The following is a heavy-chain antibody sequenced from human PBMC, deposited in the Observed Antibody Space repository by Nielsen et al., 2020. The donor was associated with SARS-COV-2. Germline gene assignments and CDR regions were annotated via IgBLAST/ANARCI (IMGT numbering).Heavy chain of an antibody. CDR3: ARSRPRIAVAGDYNWFDP. V-gene: IGHV1-46*01. Sequence: WVRQAPGQGLEWMGIINPSGGSTSYAQKFQGRVTMTRDTSTSTVYMELSSLRSEDTAVYYCARSRPRIAVAGDYNWFDPWGQGTLVTVSS. J-gene: IGHJ5*02. CDR2: INPSGGST. D-gene: IGHD6-19*01.